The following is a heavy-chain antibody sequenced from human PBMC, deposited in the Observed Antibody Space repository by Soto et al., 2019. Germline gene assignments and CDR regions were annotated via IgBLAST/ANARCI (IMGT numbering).Heavy chain of an antibody. CDR1: GGSFSGYF. J-gene: IGHJ5*02. D-gene: IGHD4-17*01. V-gene: IGHV4-34*01. CDR3: AVRTVTNNWFDP. Sequence: SETLSFTCAVYGGSFSGYFWSWIRQPPGKGLEWIGEINHSGSTNYNPSLKSRVTISVDTSKNQFSLKLSSGTAADTAVYYCAVRTVTNNWFDPWGQGTLVTVSS. CDR2: INHSGST.